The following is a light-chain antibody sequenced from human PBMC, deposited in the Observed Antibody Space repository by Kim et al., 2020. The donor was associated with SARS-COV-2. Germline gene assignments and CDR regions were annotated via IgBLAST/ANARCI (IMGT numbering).Light chain of an antibody. CDR3: QKYNSAPWT. CDR1: QGISNS. J-gene: IGKJ1*01. CDR2: GAS. V-gene: IGKV1-27*01. Sequence: ASVGDRVTITCRASQGISNSLAWYRQKPGKVPMLLIYGASTLRSGVPSRFRCSGSGTDFTLTISSLQPEDAATYYCQKYNSAPWTFGQGTKVEIK.